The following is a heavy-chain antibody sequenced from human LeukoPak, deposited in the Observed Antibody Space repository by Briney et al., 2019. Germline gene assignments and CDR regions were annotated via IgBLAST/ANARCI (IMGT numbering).Heavy chain of an antibody. D-gene: IGHD5-18*01. CDR2: IGAYDGNT. Sequence: ASVKVSCKASGYTFTSYGISWVRQAPGQGLEWMGWIGAYDGNTNYAQKLQGRVTMTTDTSTSTAYMELRSLRSDDTAVYYCARDGRYSYGLDDAFDIWGQGTMVTVSS. CDR3: ARDGRYSYGLDDAFDI. V-gene: IGHV1-18*01. CDR1: GYTFTSYG. J-gene: IGHJ3*02.